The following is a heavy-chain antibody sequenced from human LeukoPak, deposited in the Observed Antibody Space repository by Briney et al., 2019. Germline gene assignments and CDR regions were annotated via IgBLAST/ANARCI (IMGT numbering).Heavy chain of an antibody. CDR3: ARGLYASRLGDY. CDR2: ISIYNGNT. CDR1: GYSFTSYG. J-gene: IGHJ4*02. Sequence: ASVKVSCKASGYSFTSYGLSWVRQAPGQGLEWMGWISIYNGNTNYTQKLQGRLTMTRDTSTSTAYMELRGLKSDDTAIYYCARGLYASRLGDYWGQGTLVTVSS. V-gene: IGHV1-18*01. D-gene: IGHD3-16*01.